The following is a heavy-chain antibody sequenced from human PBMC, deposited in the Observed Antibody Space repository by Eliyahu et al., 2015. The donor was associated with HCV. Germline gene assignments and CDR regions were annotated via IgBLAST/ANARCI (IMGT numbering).Heavy chain of an antibody. CDR1: GDSVSSXXXA. CDR2: TYYRSKWYN. CDR3: ARDRGIIGGNPYYGMDV. Sequence: QVQLQQSGPGLVKPSQTLSLTCXISGDSVSSXXXAWNWIRQSPSRGLEWLGRTYYRSKWYNDYAVSVKSRITINPDTSKNQFSLQLNSVTPEDTAVYYCARDRGIIGGNPYYGMDVWGQGTTVTVSS. V-gene: IGHV6-1*01. D-gene: IGHD4-23*01. J-gene: IGHJ6*02.